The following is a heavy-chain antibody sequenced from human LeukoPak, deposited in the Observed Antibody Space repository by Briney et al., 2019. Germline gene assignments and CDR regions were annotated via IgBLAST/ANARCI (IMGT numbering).Heavy chain of an antibody. CDR3: ARVGGDYAFDI. J-gene: IGHJ3*02. V-gene: IGHV3-13*01. Sequence: PGGSLRLSCAASGFTFSNYDMHWVRQAPGKGLEWVSAIGTAGDSYYSGSVQGRFTISRENAKDFLYLQMNSLRAGDTAIYYCARVGGDYAFDIWGQGTMVTVSS. CDR2: IGTAGDS. CDR1: GFTFSNYD. D-gene: IGHD4-17*01.